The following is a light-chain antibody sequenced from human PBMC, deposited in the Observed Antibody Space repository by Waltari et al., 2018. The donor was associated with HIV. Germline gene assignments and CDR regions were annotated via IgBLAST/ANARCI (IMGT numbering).Light chain of an antibody. J-gene: IGKJ1*01. Sequence: IVMTQSPATLSVSPGERFTLSCRALQSIYKSLAWYQKKTGQAPRLLIYRASVRATDTPPRFSGSGSGTEFTLTISSLQSEDSALYSCQQYYKWFRTFGQGTKVEV. V-gene: IGKV3-15*01. CDR3: QQYYKWFRT. CDR2: RAS. CDR1: QSIYKS.